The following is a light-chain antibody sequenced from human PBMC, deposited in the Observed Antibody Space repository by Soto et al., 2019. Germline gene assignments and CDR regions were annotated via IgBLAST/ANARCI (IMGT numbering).Light chain of an antibody. CDR3: GTWDSSLSAGV. V-gene: IGLV1-51*02. CDR2: ENN. CDR1: SSNIGNNY. J-gene: IGLJ3*02. Sequence: QSVLTQPPSVSAAPGQKVTISCSGSSSNIGNNYLSWYQQLPGTAPKLLIYENNKRPSGIPDRFSGSKSGTSATLGITGLQTGDEADYYCGTWDSSLSAGVFGEGNKVTVL.